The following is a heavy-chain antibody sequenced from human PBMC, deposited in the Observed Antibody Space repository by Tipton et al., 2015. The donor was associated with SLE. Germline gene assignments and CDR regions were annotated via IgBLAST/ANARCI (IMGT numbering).Heavy chain of an antibody. CDR2: IYYSGST. D-gene: IGHD5-18*01. V-gene: IGHV4-4*02. J-gene: IGHJ6*02. Sequence: TLSLTCAVSGDSISRMNWWSWVRQAPGKGLEWIGYIYYSGSTNYNPSLKSRVTISVDTSKNQFSLKLTSVTAADTAVYYCARGDYGYPYYYSGMDVWGQGATVTVSS. CDR1: GDSISRMNW. CDR3: ARGDYGYPYYYSGMDV.